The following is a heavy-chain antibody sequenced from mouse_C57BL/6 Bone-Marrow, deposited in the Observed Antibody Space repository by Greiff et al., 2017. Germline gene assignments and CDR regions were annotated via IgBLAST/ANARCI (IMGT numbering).Heavy chain of an antibody. V-gene: IGHV14-3*01. CDR2: IDPANGKT. Sequence: EVQLQQSVAELVRPGASVKLSCTASGFNIKNTYMHWVKQRPEQGLEWIGRIDPANGKTKYAPKFKGTATLTADKSSSTAYMQLSSLTAEDSAVYFCARRGYSNYYFDDWGQGTTLTVSS. CDR3: ARRGYSNYYFDD. D-gene: IGHD2-5*01. J-gene: IGHJ2*01. CDR1: GFNIKNTY.